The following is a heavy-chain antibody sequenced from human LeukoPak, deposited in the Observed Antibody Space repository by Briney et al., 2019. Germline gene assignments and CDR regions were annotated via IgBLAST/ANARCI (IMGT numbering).Heavy chain of an antibody. CDR3: ARSSQGSSWDYDY. CDR1: GFTFNNYN. V-gene: IGHV3-21*01. J-gene: IGHJ4*02. D-gene: IGHD6-13*01. Sequence: EAGGSLRLSCAASGFTFNNYNMNWVRQAPGKALEWVSSITSSGTYIFYADSVKGRFTISRDNAKNSLYLQMNSLGPEDTAVYFCARSSQGSSWDYDYWGQGTLATVSS. CDR2: ITSSGTYI.